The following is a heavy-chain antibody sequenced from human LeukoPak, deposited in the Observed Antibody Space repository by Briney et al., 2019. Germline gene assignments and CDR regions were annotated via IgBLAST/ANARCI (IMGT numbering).Heavy chain of an antibody. CDR3: ARGYCNSISCSGGLSDS. J-gene: IGHJ4*02. CDR1: GFTFRSYW. Sequence: GGSLRLSCTASGFTFRSYWMLWVRQAPGKGLEWVANIRQDGNEIYYVDSVRGRFTISRDNAQNSLYLQMNYLRVEDTAMYYCARGYCNSISCSGGLSDSWGQGTLVLVSS. V-gene: IGHV3-7*01. CDR2: IRQDGNEI. D-gene: IGHD2-2*01.